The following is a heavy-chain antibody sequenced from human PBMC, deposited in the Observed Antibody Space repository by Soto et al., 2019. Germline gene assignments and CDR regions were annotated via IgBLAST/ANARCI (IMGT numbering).Heavy chain of an antibody. V-gene: IGHV3-23*01. J-gene: IGHJ5*02. CDR2: ISGSGFKK. Sequence: GGSLRLSCAASGFIFENFGMSWVRQAPGKGLEWISSISGSGFKKYYADSVKGRFTIPRDNSKSTVYLELNNLSAEDTAVYHCAKNQGVELVPLATVDWFDPWGQGSVVTVSS. CDR1: GFIFENFG. CDR3: AKNQGVELVPLATVDWFDP. D-gene: IGHD1-26*01.